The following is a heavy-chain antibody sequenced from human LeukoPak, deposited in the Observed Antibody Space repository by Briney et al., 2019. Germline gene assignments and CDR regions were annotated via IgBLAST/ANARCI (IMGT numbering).Heavy chain of an antibody. CDR3: ARDPLPATVTTGWVGWFDP. CDR1: GFTFSDYY. J-gene: IGHJ5*02. CDR2: ISSSGSTI. Sequence: PGGSLRLSCAASGFTFSDYYMSWIRQAPGKGLEWVSYISSSGSTIYYADSVKGRFTISRDNAKNSLYLQMNSLRAEDTAVYYCARDPLPATVTTGWVGWFDPWGQGTLVTVSS. D-gene: IGHD4-17*01. V-gene: IGHV3-11*01.